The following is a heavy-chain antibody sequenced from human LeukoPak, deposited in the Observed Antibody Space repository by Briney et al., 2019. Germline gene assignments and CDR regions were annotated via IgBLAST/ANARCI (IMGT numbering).Heavy chain of an antibody. V-gene: IGHV4-61*08. Sequence: SQTLSLTCTVSGGSISSGGYYWSWIRQPPGKGLEWIGYFYYSGSTNYNPSLKSRVTISVDTSKNQFSLKLSSVTAADTAVYYCARDLKQQLVLGAFDIWGQGTMVTVSS. D-gene: IGHD6-13*01. CDR3: ARDLKQQLVLGAFDI. CDR2: FYYSGST. J-gene: IGHJ3*02. CDR1: GGSISSGGYY.